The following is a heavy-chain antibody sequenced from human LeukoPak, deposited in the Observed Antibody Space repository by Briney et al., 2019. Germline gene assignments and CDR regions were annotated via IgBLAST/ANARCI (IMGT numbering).Heavy chain of an antibody. CDR2: ISAYNGNT. Sequence: ASVKVSCKASGYTFTSYGISWVRQAPGQGLEWMGWISAYNGNTNYAQKLQGRVTMTRNTSISTAYMELSSLRSEDTAVYYCARLLWFGESRGANDYWGQGTLVTVSS. J-gene: IGHJ4*02. V-gene: IGHV1-18*01. CDR3: ARLLWFGESRGANDY. D-gene: IGHD3-10*01. CDR1: GYTFTSYG.